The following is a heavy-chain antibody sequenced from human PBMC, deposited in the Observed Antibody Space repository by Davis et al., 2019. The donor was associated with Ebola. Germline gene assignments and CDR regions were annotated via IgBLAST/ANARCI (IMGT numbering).Heavy chain of an antibody. V-gene: IGHV1-69*06. CDR2: IIPLFGTT. J-gene: IGHJ4*02. CDR1: GYTFTNYG. D-gene: IGHD6-19*01. CDR3: ARDYVAVAGTGDY. Sequence: AASVKVSCKASGYTFTNYGITWVRQAPGQGLEWMGGIIPLFGTTNYAQKFQGRVTITADKSTSTAYMELSSLRSEDTAVYYCARDYVAVAGTGDYWGQGTLVTVSS.